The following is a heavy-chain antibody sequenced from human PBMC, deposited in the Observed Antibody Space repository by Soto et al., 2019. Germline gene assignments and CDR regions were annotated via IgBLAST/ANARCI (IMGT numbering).Heavy chain of an antibody. J-gene: IGHJ6*02. CDR2: IYYSGST. V-gene: IGHV4-31*03. D-gene: IGHD3-10*01. CDR3: ARATGTYYYGSGSYPYYYGMDV. Sequence: SETLSLTCTVSGGSISSGGYYWSWIRQHPGKGLEWIGYIYYSGSTYYNPSLKSRVTISVDTSKNQFSLKLSSVTAADTAVYYCARATGTYYYGSGSYPYYYGMDVWGQGTTVTVSS. CDR1: GGSISSGGYY.